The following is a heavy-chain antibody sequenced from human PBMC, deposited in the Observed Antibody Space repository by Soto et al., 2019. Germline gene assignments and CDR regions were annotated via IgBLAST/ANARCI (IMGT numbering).Heavy chain of an antibody. V-gene: IGHV4-34*01. Sequence: SETLSLTCAVYGGSFSGYYWSWIRQPPGKGLEWIGEINHSGSTNYNPSLKSRVTISVDTSKNQFSLKLSSVTAADTAVYYCARLWPPGGWGGSSLFYYYYYGMDVWGQGTTVTVSS. J-gene: IGHJ6*02. D-gene: IGHD2-15*01. CDR2: INHSGST. CDR1: GGSFSGYY. CDR3: ARLWPPGGWGGSSLFYYYYYGMDV.